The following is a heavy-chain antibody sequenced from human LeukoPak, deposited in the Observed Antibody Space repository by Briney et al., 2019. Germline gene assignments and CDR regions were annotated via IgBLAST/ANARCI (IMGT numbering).Heavy chain of an antibody. Sequence: GGSLRLSCAASGFTFSSYGMHWVRQAPGKGLEWVSFIRYDGSNKYYADSVKGRFTISRDNSKNTLYLQMNSLRAEDTAVYYCAKVARLMTTVTTDYYYYYMDVWGKGTTVTISS. CDR3: AKVARLMTTVTTDYYYYYMDV. D-gene: IGHD4-17*01. J-gene: IGHJ6*03. CDR1: GFTFSSYG. V-gene: IGHV3-30*02. CDR2: IRYDGSNK.